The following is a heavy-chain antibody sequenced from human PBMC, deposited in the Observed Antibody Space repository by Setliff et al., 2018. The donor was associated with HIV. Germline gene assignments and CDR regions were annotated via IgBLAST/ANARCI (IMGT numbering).Heavy chain of an antibody. J-gene: IGHJ6*04. CDR2: INAGNGNT. V-gene: IGHV1-3*01. CDR3: ARDSRDIVVVIAPEPEPYYYYGMDV. D-gene: IGHD2-15*01. Sequence: ASVKVSCKASGYTFTSYTLHWVHQAPGQRLEWMGWINAGNGNTKFSQKFQGRVTITRDTSASTAYMDLSSLRSEDTAVYYCARDSRDIVVVIAPEPEPYYYYGMDVWGEGTTVTVSS. CDR1: GYTFTSYT.